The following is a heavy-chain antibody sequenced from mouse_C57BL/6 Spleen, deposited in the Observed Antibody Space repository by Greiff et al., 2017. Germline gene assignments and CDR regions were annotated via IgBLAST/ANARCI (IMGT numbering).Heavy chain of an antibody. CDR3: ARSMDGYYYAMDY. Sequence: QVQLQQSGAELVKPGASVKLSCKASGYTFTSYWMHWVKQRPGQGLEWIGMIHPNSGSTNYNEKFKSKATLTVDKSSSTAYMQLSSLTSEDSAVYYCARSMDGYYYAMDYWGQGTSVTVSS. J-gene: IGHJ4*01. V-gene: IGHV1-64*01. D-gene: IGHD1-1*02. CDR1: GYTFTSYW. CDR2: IHPNSGST.